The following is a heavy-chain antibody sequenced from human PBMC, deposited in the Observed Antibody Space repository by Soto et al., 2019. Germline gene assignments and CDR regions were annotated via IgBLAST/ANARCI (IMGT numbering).Heavy chain of an antibody. Sequence: EVQLVESGGGLVKPGGSLRLSCVASGFTFSSYSMNWVRQAPGKGLERVSYISGSSSSIYYADSVKGRFTISRDTAKNSRYLQMNSLRAEDTAVYYCARDYYGSGSFDYWGQGTLVTVSS. V-gene: IGHV3-21*02. CDR1: GFTFSSYS. J-gene: IGHJ4*02. CDR3: ARDYYGSGSFDY. CDR2: ISGSSSSI. D-gene: IGHD3-10*01.